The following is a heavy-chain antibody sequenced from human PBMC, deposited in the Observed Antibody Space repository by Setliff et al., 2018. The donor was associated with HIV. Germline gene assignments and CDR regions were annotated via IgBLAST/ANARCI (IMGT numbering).Heavy chain of an antibody. D-gene: IGHD1-1*01. V-gene: IGHV1-69*13. Sequence: SVKVSCKASGGTFTNLAISWVRQAPGQGLEWMGGVIPSFATANYAQKFQGRIMITADELTSTVYMDLNSLKSEDSAVYYCANPHDGGAFDVWGQGTAVTVSS. CDR1: GGTFTNLA. J-gene: IGHJ3*01. CDR3: ANPHDGGAFDV. CDR2: VIPSFATA.